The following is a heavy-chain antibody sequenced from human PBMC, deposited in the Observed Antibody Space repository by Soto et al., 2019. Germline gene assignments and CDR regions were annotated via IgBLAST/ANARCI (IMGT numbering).Heavy chain of an antibody. CDR2: IVVGSGNT. Sequence: GASVKVSCKASGFSFSNSAVQWVRQARGQRLEWIGWIVVGSGNTNYAQKFQERVTITTDMSTNTAHMELSSLRFEDTAVYYCVADPAGALGYWGQGTLVTVSS. CDR3: VADPAGALGY. V-gene: IGHV1-58*01. J-gene: IGHJ4*02. CDR1: GFSFSNSA. D-gene: IGHD1-26*01.